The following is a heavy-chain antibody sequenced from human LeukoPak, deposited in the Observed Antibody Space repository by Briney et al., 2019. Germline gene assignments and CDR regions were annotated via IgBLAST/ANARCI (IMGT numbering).Heavy chain of an antibody. Sequence: GGSLRLSCAASGFTFSSYAMSWVRQAPGKGLEWVSAISGSGGSTYYADSVKGRFTISRDNYKNTLYLQMNSLRVEDTAVYYCATELRIGATGYLFAFDIWGQGTMVTVSS. CDR3: ATELRIGATGYLFAFDI. CDR1: GFTFSSYA. J-gene: IGHJ3*02. CDR2: ISGSGGST. V-gene: IGHV3-23*01. D-gene: IGHD1-1*01.